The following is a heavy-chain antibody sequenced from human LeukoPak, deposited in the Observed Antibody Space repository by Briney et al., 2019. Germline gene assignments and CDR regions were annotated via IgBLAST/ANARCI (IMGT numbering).Heavy chain of an antibody. CDR2: IYYSGST. CDR3: ARHYPHMDV. D-gene: IGHD3-16*02. Sequence: PSETLSLTCTVSGGSISSSSYYWGWIRHPPGKGLEWIGSIYYSGSTYYNPSLKSRVTISVDTSKNQFSLKLSSVTAADTAVYYCARHYPHMDVWGKGTTVTVSS. J-gene: IGHJ6*03. V-gene: IGHV4-39*01. CDR1: GGSISSSSYY.